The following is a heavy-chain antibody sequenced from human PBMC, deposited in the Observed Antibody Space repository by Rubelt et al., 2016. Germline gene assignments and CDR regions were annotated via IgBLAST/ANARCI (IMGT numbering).Heavy chain of an antibody. J-gene: IGHJ3*02. V-gene: IGHV1-69*01. CDR3: ARDFLEWSDAFDI. CDR1: GGTFSSYA. D-gene: IGHD3-3*01. CDR2: IIPIFGTA. Sequence: QVQLVQSGAEVKKPGSSVKVSCKASGGTFSSYAISWVRQAPGQGLEWMGGIIPIFGTANYAQKFQGRVTITADESTSTAYMGLGSLRSEDTAVYYCARDFLEWSDAFDIWGQGTMVTVSS.